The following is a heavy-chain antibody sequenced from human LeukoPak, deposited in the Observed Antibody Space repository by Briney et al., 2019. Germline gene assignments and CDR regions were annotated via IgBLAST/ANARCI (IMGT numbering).Heavy chain of an antibody. Sequence: SVKVSCKASGGTFSSYAISWVRQAAGQGLEWMGRIIPIFGTANYAQKSQGRVTITTDESTSTAYMELSSLRSEDTAVYYCARDVSGFEPDTRFDHWGQGTLVTVSS. CDR3: ARDVSGFEPDTRFDH. V-gene: IGHV1-69*05. J-gene: IGHJ4*02. CDR1: GGTFSSYA. D-gene: IGHD5-12*01. CDR2: IIPIFGTA.